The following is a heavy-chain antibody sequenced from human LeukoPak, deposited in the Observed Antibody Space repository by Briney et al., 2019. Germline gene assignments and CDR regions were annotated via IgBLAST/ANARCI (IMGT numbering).Heavy chain of an antibody. J-gene: IGHJ6*03. CDR3: ARSLAAAGYYYYYYMDV. Sequence: ASVKVSCKASGYTFTNYDINWVRQATGQGLEWMGWMNPNSGNTGYAQKFQGRVTMTRNTSISTAYMELSSLRSEDTAVYYCARSLAAAGYYYYYYMDVWGKGTTVTASS. V-gene: IGHV1-8*01. CDR1: GYTFTNYD. CDR2: MNPNSGNT. D-gene: IGHD6-13*01.